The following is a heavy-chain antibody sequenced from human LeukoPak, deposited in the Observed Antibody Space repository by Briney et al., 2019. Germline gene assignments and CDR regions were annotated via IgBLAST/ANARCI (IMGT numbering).Heavy chain of an antibody. CDR3: ASRRDGYPFDY. Sequence: PGGSLRLSCAASGFTFSSYEMNWVRQAPGKGLEWVSYISRSGSTIYYADSVKGRFTISRDNAKNSLYLQMNSLRAEDTAVYYCASRRDGYPFDYWGQGTLVTVSS. CDR2: ISRSGSTI. V-gene: IGHV3-48*03. CDR1: GFTFSSYE. J-gene: IGHJ4*02. D-gene: IGHD5-24*01.